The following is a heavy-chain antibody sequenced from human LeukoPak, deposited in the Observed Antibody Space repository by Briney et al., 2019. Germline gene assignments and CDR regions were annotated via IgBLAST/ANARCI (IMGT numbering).Heavy chain of an antibody. CDR1: GFTFGSYW. D-gene: IGHD1-26*01. CDR3: ARVVGAMGSEYYFDY. Sequence: QPGGSLRLSCAASGFTFGSYWMSWVRQAPGKGLEWVANIKQDGSEKYYVDSVKGRFTISRDKAKNSLYLQMNSLRAEDTAVYYCARVVGAMGSEYYFDYWGQGTLVTVSS. CDR2: IKQDGSEK. J-gene: IGHJ4*02. V-gene: IGHV3-7*01.